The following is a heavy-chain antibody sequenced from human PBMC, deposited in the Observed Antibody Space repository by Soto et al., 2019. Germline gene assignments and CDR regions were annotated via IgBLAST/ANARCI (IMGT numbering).Heavy chain of an antibody. CDR3: AMTYYDYSSGLRSGRVDL. J-gene: IGHJ5*02. CDR1: GGSITSSSYY. V-gene: IGHV4-39*01. D-gene: IGHD3-3*01. CDR2: IYYSGNT. Sequence: QLQLQESGPRLVKPSETLSLTCTVSGGSITSSSYYWAWIRQPPGKGLEWIGNIYYSGNTYQNPSLKSRVTMSVDPSQNQFSLRLSSVTAADTALYYWAMTYYDYSSGLRSGRVDLWCQGTSVTVSA.